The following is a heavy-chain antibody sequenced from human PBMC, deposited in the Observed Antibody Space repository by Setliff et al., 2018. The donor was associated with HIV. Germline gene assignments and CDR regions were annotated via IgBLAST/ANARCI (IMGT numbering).Heavy chain of an antibody. Sequence: PGGSLRLSCEASGFRLSSYWMTWVRQIPRKGLDWVASINQDGSEKSYGDSVKGRFTISRDNSKNTLYLQMNSLRVEDTAVYYCARETMYDSRGYLSHYFDYWGQGTPVTVSS. J-gene: IGHJ4*02. CDR2: INQDGSEK. CDR1: GFRLSSYW. D-gene: IGHD3-22*01. V-gene: IGHV3-7*01. CDR3: ARETMYDSRGYLSHYFDY.